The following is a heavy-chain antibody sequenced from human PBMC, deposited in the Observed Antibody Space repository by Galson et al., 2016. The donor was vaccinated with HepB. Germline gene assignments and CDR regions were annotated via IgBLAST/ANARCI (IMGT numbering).Heavy chain of an antibody. CDR1: GYTFSSYG. Sequence: SVKVSCKASGYTFSSYGITWVRQAPGQGLEWMGWISGNNGDTHYAQKLQGRITMTTDTSTSTAYMELRSLRSDDTAVYYCARNSWKDKISYNGVDVWGQGTTVTVSS. V-gene: IGHV1-18*01. J-gene: IGHJ6*02. CDR3: ARNSWKDKISYNGVDV. CDR2: ISGNNGDT. D-gene: IGHD1-20*01.